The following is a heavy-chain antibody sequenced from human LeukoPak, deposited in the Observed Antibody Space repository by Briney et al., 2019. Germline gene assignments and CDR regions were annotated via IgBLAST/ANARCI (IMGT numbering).Heavy chain of an antibody. Sequence: GGSLRLSCAASGFTFSSYWMSWVRQAPGKGLEWVSYISSSGSTIYYADSVKGRFTISRDNAKNSLYLQMNSLRAEDTAVYYCASMAPYGDDAFDIWGQGTMVTVSS. CDR3: ASMAPYGDDAFDI. CDR2: ISSSGSTI. V-gene: IGHV3-48*04. J-gene: IGHJ3*02. D-gene: IGHD4-17*01. CDR1: GFTFSSYW.